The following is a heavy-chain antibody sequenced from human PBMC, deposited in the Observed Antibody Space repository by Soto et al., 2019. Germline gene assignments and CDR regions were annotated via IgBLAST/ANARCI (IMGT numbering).Heavy chain of an antibody. V-gene: IGHV3-30-3*01. Sequence: GGSLRLSCAASGFTFSSYAMHWVRQAPGKGLEWVAVISYDGSNKYYADSVKGRFTISRDNSKNTLYLQMNSLRAEDTAVYYCASEMATTKYYYYGKDVWGQGTTVTVSS. CDR3: ASEMATTKYYYYGKDV. D-gene: IGHD1-26*01. J-gene: IGHJ6*02. CDR1: GFTFSSYA. CDR2: ISYDGSNK.